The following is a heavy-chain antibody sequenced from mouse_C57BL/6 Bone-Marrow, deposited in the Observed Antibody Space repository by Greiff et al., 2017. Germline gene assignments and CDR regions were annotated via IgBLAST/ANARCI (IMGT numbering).Heavy chain of an antibody. CDR1: GFNIKDDY. J-gene: IGHJ1*03. CDR3: TTWPIADWYFDV. Sequence: EVQLQQSGAELVRPGASVKLSCTASGFNIKDDYMHWVKQRPEQGLEWIGWIDPENGDTESASKFPGKAPITAATSSNPAYLQLSSLKSEDTAVYYSTTWPIADWYFDVWGTGTTVTVSS. CDR2: IDPENGDT. V-gene: IGHV14-4*01.